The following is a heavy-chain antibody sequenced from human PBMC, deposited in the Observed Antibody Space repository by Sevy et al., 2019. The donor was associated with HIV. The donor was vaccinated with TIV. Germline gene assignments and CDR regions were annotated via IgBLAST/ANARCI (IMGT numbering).Heavy chain of an antibody. CDR1: GFTFSISD. D-gene: IGHD3-10*01. Sequence: GGSLRLSCAASGFTFSISDMNWVRQAPGKGLEWVSFISSRSSTIYYADSVKGRFTISRDNAKNSLYLQMNSLRDDDTAVYYCASGSNHKNFDYWGQGTLVTVSS. CDR2: ISSRSSTI. J-gene: IGHJ4*02. CDR3: ASGSNHKNFDY. V-gene: IGHV3-48*02.